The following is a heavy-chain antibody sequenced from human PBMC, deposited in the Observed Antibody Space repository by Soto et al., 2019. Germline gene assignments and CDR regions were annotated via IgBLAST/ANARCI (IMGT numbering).Heavy chain of an antibody. CDR3: ARDDGDYGYDY. D-gene: IGHD4-17*01. J-gene: IGHJ4*02. CDR2: INAGNGNT. CDR1: GYTFTSYA. Sequence: QVQLVQSGAEVKKPGASVKVSCKASGYTFTSYAMHLVRQAPGQRLEWMGWINAGNGNTKYSQKFQGRVTITRDTSASTAYMELSSLRSEDTAVYYCARDDGDYGYDYWGQGTLVTVSS. V-gene: IGHV1-3*01.